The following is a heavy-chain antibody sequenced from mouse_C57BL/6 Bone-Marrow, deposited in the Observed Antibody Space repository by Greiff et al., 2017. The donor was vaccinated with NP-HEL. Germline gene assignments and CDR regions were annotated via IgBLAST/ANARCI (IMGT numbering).Heavy chain of an antibody. D-gene: IGHD1-1*01. J-gene: IGHJ2*01. CDR1: GYTFTSYG. CDR2: IYPRSGNT. CDR3: ARRGYGSSYDY. Sequence: VQLQQSGAELARPGASVKLSCKASGYTFTSYGISWVKQRTGQGLEWIGEIYPRSGNTYYIEKFKGKATLTADKSSSTAYMELRSLTSEDSAVYFCARRGYGSSYDYWGQGTTLTVSS. V-gene: IGHV1-81*01.